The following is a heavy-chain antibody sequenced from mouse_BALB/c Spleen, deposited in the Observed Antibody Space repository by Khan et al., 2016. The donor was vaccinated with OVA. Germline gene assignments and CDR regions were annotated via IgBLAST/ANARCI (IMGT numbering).Heavy chain of an antibody. Sequence: QVQLKQSGPGLVAPSQSLSITCTVSGFSLSRYSVHWVRQPPGKGLEWLGMIWGDGSTDFNSTLKSRLSISKDNSKSQVFLKMNSLQTDDTAMYYCDRNQYGGGYWYFDVWGAGTTVTVSS. CDR2: IWGDGST. CDR1: GFSLSRYS. J-gene: IGHJ1*01. D-gene: IGHD1-1*01. V-gene: IGHV2-6-4*01. CDR3: DRNQYGGGYWYFDV.